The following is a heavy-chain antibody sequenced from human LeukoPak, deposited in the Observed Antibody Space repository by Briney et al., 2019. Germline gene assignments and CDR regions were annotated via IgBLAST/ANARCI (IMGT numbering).Heavy chain of an antibody. J-gene: IGHJ4*02. Sequence: SETLSLTCTVSGGSISSSSYYWGWIRQPPGRGLEWIGSIYYSGSTYYNPSLKSRVTISVDTSKNQFSLKLSSVTAADTAVYYCARLWSSGGYFDYWGRGTLVTVSS. V-gene: IGHV4-39*01. CDR2: IYYSGST. CDR3: ARLWSSGGYFDY. CDR1: GGSISSSSYY. D-gene: IGHD2-21*01.